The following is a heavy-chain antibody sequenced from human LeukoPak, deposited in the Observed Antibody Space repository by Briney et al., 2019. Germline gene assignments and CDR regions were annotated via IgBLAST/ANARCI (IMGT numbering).Heavy chain of an antibody. CDR3: ARASHGWYFDL. CDR1: GGSIRSTSYY. CDR2: IYYSGST. V-gene: IGHV4-39*07. Sequence: SETLSLTCTVSGGSIRSTSYYWGWIRQPPGKGLEWIGSIYYSGSTYYNPSLKSRVTISVDTSKNQFSLKLSSVTAADTAVYYCARASHGWYFDLWGRGTLVTVSS. J-gene: IGHJ2*01. D-gene: IGHD6-6*01.